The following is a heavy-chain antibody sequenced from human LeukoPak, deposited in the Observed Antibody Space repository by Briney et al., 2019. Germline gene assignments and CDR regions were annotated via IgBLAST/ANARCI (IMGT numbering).Heavy chain of an antibody. CDR2: INPSGGST. D-gene: IGHD3-3*01. V-gene: IGHV1-46*01. Sequence: GASVKVSCKASGYTFTSYYMHWVRQAPGQGLEWMGIINPSGGSTSYAQKFQGRVTMARDTSTSTVYMELSSLRSEDTAVYYCAALEWFDDAFDIWGQGTMVTVSS. J-gene: IGHJ3*02. CDR3: AALEWFDDAFDI. CDR1: GYTFTSYY.